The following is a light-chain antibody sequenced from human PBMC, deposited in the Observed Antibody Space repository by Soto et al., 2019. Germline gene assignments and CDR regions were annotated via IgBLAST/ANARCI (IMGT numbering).Light chain of an antibody. Sequence: QSVLTQPLSASGSPGQSVTISCTGTSRDVGGHNYVSWYQQHPGKAPKPIIREVSKRPSGVPDRFSGSKSGNTASLTVSGLQAEDEADYYCSSYAGSNTHVFGTGTKVTVL. CDR3: SSYAGSNTHV. V-gene: IGLV2-8*01. J-gene: IGLJ1*01. CDR2: EVS. CDR1: SRDVGGHNY.